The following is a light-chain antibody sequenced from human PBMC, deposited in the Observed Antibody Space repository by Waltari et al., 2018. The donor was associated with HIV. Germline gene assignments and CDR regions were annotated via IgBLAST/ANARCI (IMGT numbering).Light chain of an antibody. V-gene: IGKV3D-15*01. J-gene: IGKJ1*01. Sequence: DIVMTQSPATLSVSPGERATLSCRASQNIGGNLAWYQQRHGQPPRLLIYGASSRERGIPARFSGRGSGTEFTLTITNLESEDSAVYFCQQYLDWPPWTFGQGTMVEI. CDR2: GAS. CDR1: QNIGGN. CDR3: QQYLDWPPWT.